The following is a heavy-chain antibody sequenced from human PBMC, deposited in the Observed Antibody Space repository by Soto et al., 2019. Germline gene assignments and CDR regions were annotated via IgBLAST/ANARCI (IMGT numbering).Heavy chain of an antibody. Sequence: PGGSLRLSCAASGFTFNTYGMNWVRQAPGKGLEWVSYISSSSNSIYYADSVKGRFTISRDNAKNSLYLQMNSLRDEDTAVYYCARDSPLNYDSSGYYPGYFDYWGQGTLVTVSS. CDR1: GFTFNTYG. CDR2: ISSSSNSI. D-gene: IGHD3-22*01. J-gene: IGHJ4*02. CDR3: ARDSPLNYDSSGYYPGYFDY. V-gene: IGHV3-48*02.